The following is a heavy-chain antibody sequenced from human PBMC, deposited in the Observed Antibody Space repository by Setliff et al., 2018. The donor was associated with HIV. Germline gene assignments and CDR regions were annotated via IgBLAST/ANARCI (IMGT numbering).Heavy chain of an antibody. D-gene: IGHD6-19*01. CDR3: ARALAGGSGWNYFDL. CDR1: GDSISTSTYY. Sequence: SETLSLTCNVSGDSISTSTYYWGWVRQSSGKGLEWIGSIAYSGSTTYSPSLRSRVTISVDTSKNQFSLRLRSVTAADTAVYYCARALAGGSGWNYFDLWGPGTLVTVSS. CDR2: IAYSGST. J-gene: IGHJ4*02. V-gene: IGHV4-39*07.